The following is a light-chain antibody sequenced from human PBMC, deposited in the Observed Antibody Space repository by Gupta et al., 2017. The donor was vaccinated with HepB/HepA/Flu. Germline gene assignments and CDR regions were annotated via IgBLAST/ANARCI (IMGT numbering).Light chain of an antibody. J-gene: IGKJ5*01. Sequence: ELVLPPSPVPLSLSPGERAHLSCRASQSVISSCLGWYQQRPGQAPRLLIYGASSRPPDIPCTFSGSGSGTDFTLTISRLEPEDFAVYYCQQCGSSPWTFGQGTRLAIK. CDR3: QQCGSSPWT. V-gene: IGKV3-20*01. CDR2: GAS. CDR1: QSVISSC.